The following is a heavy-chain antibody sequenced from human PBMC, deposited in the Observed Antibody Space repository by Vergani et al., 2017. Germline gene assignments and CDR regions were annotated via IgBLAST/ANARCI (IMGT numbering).Heavy chain of an antibody. CDR3: ARGKLVPYYYYYGMDV. V-gene: IGHV4-34*01. CDR2: VNHSGST. CDR1: GGSFSGYF. Sequence: QVPLQQWGAGLLKPSETLSLTCAVYGGSFSGYFWSWLRQPPGKGLEWIWEVNHSGSTIYNPSLKSRVTISVDTSKNQFSLKLSSVTAADTAVYYCARGKLVPYYYYYGMDVWGQGTTVTVSS. J-gene: IGHJ6*02. D-gene: IGHD6-13*01.